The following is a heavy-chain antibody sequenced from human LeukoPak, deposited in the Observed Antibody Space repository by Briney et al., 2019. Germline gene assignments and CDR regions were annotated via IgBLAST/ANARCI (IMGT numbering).Heavy chain of an antibody. D-gene: IGHD3-10*01. J-gene: IGHJ4*02. V-gene: IGHV3-15*01. CDR1: GFTFSNAW. Sequence: GGSLRLSCAASGFTFSNAWMSWVRQAPGKGLEWVGRIKSKIDGGTTNYAAPVKGRFTISRDDSKNTLYLQMNSLRAEDTAVYYCARAWGYYGSGSYFSFDYWGQGTLVTVSS. CDR3: ARAWGYYGSGSYFSFDY. CDR2: IKSKIDGGTT.